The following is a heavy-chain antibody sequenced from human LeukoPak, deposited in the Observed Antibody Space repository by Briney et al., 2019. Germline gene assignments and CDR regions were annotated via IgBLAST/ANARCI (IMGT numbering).Heavy chain of an antibody. J-gene: IGHJ4*02. CDR2: ISSSGSTI. V-gene: IGHV3-11*04. Sequence: GGSLRLSCAASGFTFSDYYMSWIRQAPGKGLEWVSYISSSGSTIYYADSVKGRFTISRDNAKNSLYLQMNRLRAEDKAVYYCAREGIVVVPAALYWGQGTLVTVSS. D-gene: IGHD2-2*01. CDR3: AREGIVVVPAALY. CDR1: GFTFSDYY.